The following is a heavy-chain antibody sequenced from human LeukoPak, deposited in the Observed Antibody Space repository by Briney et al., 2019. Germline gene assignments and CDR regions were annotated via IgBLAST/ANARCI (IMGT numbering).Heavy chain of an antibody. D-gene: IGHD2-21*01. CDR2: IKQNGDEK. J-gene: IGHJ4*02. CDR3: ARQIDTNFFAY. V-gene: IGHV3-7*01. CDR1: GFTFSGYW. Sequence: QPGGSLRLSCAASGFTFSGYWMSWVRQIPGKGLEWVANIKQNGDEKYYVDSVKGRFTISRDNAKKSLYLQLNSLRAEDTAVYYCARQIDTNFFAYWGQGTLVTVSS.